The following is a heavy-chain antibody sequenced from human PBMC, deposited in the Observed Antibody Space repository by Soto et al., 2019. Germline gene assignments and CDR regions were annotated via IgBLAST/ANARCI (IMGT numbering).Heavy chain of an antibody. CDR3: ARAIGYYVLDV. J-gene: IGHJ6*02. V-gene: IGHV3-74*01. CDR1: GFTFSSSW. D-gene: IGHD3-22*01. Sequence: GVSLRLSCAASGFTFSSSWMHCVRQDPGMELVWVSRSNSDGSTTTYADSVKGRCAISRDDAKNTLYLQMNTLRAEDRAVYYCARAIGYYVLDVSSQGTTVTLSS. CDR2: SNSDGSTT.